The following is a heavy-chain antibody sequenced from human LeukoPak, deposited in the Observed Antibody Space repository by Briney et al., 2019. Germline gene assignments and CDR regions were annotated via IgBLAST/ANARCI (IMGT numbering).Heavy chain of an antibody. D-gene: IGHD6-19*01. CDR2: VFYTGST. V-gene: IGHV4-59*01. J-gene: IGHJ4*02. Sequence: SETLSLTCTVSGGSINSYYWTWIRQPPGKGLEWIGYVFYTGSTVYNPSLKSRVTISVDTSKNQFSLRLSSVTAADTAVYYCARIPPQTVAGANYFDYWGQGTLVTVSS. CDR1: GGSINSYY. CDR3: ARIPPQTVAGANYFDY.